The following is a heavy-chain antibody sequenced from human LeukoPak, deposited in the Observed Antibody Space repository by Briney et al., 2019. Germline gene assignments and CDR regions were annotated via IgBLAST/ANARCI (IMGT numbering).Heavy chain of an antibody. V-gene: IGHV3-43*02. D-gene: IGHD2/OR15-2a*01. Sequence: GGSLRLSCAASGFTFRDFSMHWVRQAPGKGLERVSLVSGDGGVTHYADSVKGRFTISRDNSKNSLYLQMSSLRVEDTAFYYCAKGNNSLSFNFDYWGQGTLVTVSS. CDR2: VSGDGGVT. J-gene: IGHJ4*02. CDR1: GFTFRDFS. CDR3: AKGNNSLSFNFDY.